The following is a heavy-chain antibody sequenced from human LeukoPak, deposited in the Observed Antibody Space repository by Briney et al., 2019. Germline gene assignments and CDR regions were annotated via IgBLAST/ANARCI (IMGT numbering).Heavy chain of an antibody. CDR2: IYYSGST. V-gene: IGHV4-59*08. CDR3: ARHRLSSSSWYY. Sequence: SETLSLTCTVPGGSISSYYWSWIRQPPGKGLEWIGYIYYSGSTNYNPSLKSRVTISVDTSKNQFSLKLSSVTAADTAVYYCARHRLSSSSWYYWGQGTLVTVSS. CDR1: GGSISSYY. D-gene: IGHD6-13*01. J-gene: IGHJ4*02.